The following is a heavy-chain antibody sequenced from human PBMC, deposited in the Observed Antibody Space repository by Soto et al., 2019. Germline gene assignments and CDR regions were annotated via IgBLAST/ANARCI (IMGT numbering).Heavy chain of an antibody. J-gene: IGHJ4*02. CDR1: GFTFSTYN. Sequence: EVQLVESGGGLVKPGGALRLSCAASGFTFSTYNMNCVRQAPGKGLEWVASISSTSVYMYYANSLKGRFTISRANAKSSLYLQVNSLRAEETAVYYCARGWLRDPWMYWGQGTLVTVSS. D-gene: IGHD5-12*01. V-gene: IGHV3-21*01. CDR3: ARGWLRDPWMY. CDR2: ISSTSVYM.